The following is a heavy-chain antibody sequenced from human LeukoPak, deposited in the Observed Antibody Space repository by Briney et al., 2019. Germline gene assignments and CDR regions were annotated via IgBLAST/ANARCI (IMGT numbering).Heavy chain of an antibody. CDR2: IRYDGSDK. CDR1: GFTFSSYG. CDR3: AKERAYGSGSYGFDY. V-gene: IGHV3-30*02. D-gene: IGHD3-10*01. J-gene: IGHJ4*02. Sequence: GGSLRVSCAASGFTFSSYGMHWVRQAPGKGLEWVAFIRYDGSDKYYGDSVKGRFTISRDKSKNTLYLQMNSLRVEDTAVYYCAKERAYGSGSYGFDYWGQGTLVTVSS.